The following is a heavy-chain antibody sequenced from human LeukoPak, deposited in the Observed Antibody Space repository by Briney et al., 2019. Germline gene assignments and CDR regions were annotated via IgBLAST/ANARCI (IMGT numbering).Heavy chain of an antibody. Sequence: SVKVSCKASGYTFTSYGISWVRQAPGQGLEWMGGIIPIFGTANYAQKFQGRVTITADESTSTAYMELSSLRSEDTAVYYCARGSVAAAGTAYYYMDVWGKGTTVTVSS. J-gene: IGHJ6*03. D-gene: IGHD6-13*01. V-gene: IGHV1-69*13. CDR1: GYTFTSYG. CDR3: ARGSVAAAGTAYYYMDV. CDR2: IIPIFGTA.